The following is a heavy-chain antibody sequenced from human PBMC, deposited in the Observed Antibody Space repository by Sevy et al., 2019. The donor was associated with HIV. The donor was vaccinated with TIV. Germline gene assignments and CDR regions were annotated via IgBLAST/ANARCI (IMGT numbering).Heavy chain of an antibody. Sequence: ASVKVSCSASGYTFTTYGISWVRQAPGQRLEWMGWISADNGNTNYAQKFRGRVIMTTDTSTSTVYMELRSLTSDDTAVYYCARHGDSLHDYDDYDQFYYYFHMDVWGTGTTVTVSS. CDR3: ARHGDSLHDYDDYDQFYYYFHMDV. CDR2: ISADNGNT. CDR1: GYTFTTYG. V-gene: IGHV1-18*01. D-gene: IGHD4-17*01. J-gene: IGHJ6*03.